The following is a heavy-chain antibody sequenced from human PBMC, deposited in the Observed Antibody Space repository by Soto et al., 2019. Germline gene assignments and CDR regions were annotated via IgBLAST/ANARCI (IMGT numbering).Heavy chain of an antibody. D-gene: IGHD3-22*01. J-gene: IGHJ4*02. CDR2: INHSGNT. CDR1: GGSFSGYY. Sequence: PSETLSLTCAVYGGSFSGYYWTWIRQPPGKWLEWIGEINHSGNTNYNPSLKSRVIISVDTSKNQFSLKLTSVTAADTAVYYCARGIGMTVVVEGDAPDKYYLDSWGQGXLVTVYS. V-gene: IGHV4-34*01. CDR3: ARGIGMTVVVEGDAPDKYYLDS.